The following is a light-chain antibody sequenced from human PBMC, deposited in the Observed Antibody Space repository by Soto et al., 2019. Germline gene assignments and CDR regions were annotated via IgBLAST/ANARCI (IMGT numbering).Light chain of an antibody. CDR2: EVT. J-gene: IGLJ1*01. V-gene: IGLV2-14*01. CDR1: SSDIGPYNY. Sequence: SVLTQPASVSGSPGQSITISCIGTSSDIGPYNYVSWYQQHPDKAPKLILYEVTNRPSGASDRFSGSKSGNAAFLTISGLQAGDEADYYCSSYSSSATPYVFGTGTKVTVL. CDR3: SSYSSSATPYV.